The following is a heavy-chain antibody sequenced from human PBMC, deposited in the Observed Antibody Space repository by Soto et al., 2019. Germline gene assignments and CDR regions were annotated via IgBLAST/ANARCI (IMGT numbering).Heavy chain of an antibody. CDR1: GFTFSNYF. CDR3: ARDKSGPADY. D-gene: IGHD5-12*01. J-gene: IGHJ4*02. Sequence: GGSLRLSCAASGFTFSNYFMHWVRQAPGKGLVWVSRINDDGSTTHYADSVKGRFTVSRDNAKNTVYLLMNNLRSEDTAVYYCARDKSGPADYWGQGTLVTVSS. CDR2: INDDGSTT. V-gene: IGHV3-74*01.